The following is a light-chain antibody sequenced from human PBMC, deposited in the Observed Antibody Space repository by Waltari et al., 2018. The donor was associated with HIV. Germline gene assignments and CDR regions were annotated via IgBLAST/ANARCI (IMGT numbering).Light chain of an antibody. CDR1: ETGMSNY. V-gene: IGKV3-20*01. J-gene: IGKJ4*01. CDR2: GAS. CDR3: QQYGTTPS. Sequence: EIVLTQSPGTLSLSPGERATLSCRDSETGMSNYFAWYQQRHGHAPRLLLYGASTRGTGIPDRFSASGSGTDSTLTINRLEPDDFAVYWCQQYGTTPSFGGGTKVEI.